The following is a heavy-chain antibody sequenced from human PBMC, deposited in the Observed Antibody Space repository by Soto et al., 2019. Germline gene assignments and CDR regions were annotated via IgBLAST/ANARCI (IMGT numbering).Heavy chain of an antibody. CDR1: GFSFSSFA. CDR2: ISGSADST. V-gene: IGHV3-23*01. J-gene: IGHJ6*02. CDR3: AKTRGAMIYAISVYGMDV. Sequence: EVQLLESGGGFIHPGGSLRLSCAASGFSFSSFAMNWVRQAPGKGLEWVSIISGSADSTFYADSVKGRFTTSRDNSKRTLYLQINSLRAEDTAVYYCAKTRGAMIYAISVYGMDVWGQGTTVTVSS. D-gene: IGHD2-8*01.